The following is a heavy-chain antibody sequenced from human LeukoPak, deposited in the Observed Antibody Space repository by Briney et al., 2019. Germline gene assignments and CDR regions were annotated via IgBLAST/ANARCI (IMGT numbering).Heavy chain of an antibody. Sequence: SGPTLVNPTQTLTLTCTFSGFLLSTSGMCVSWIRQPPGKALEWLALIDWDDDKYYSTSLKTRLTISKDTSKNQVVLTMTNMDPVDTATYYCARIRGRGFGELEGPFDYWGQGTLVTVSS. V-gene: IGHV2-70*01. CDR2: IDWDDDK. J-gene: IGHJ4*02. CDR1: GFLLSTSGMC. CDR3: ARIRGRGFGELEGPFDY. D-gene: IGHD3-10*01.